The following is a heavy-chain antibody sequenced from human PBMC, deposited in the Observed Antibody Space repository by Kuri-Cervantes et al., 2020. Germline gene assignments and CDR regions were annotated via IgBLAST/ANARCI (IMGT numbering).Heavy chain of an antibody. CDR2: MNPNSGNT. V-gene: IGHV1-8*01. Sequence: GESLKISCKASGYTFTSYDINWVRQATGQGLEWMGWMNPNSGNTGYAQKFQGRVTMTRNTSISTAYMELSSLRSEDTAVYYCARATSSWYGGWFDPWGQGTLVTVSS. CDR3: ARATSSWYGGWFDP. J-gene: IGHJ5*02. CDR1: GYTFTSYD. D-gene: IGHD6-13*01.